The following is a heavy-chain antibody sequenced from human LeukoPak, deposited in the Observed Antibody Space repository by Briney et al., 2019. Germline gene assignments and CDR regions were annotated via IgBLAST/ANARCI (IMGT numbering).Heavy chain of an antibody. J-gene: IGHJ4*02. Sequence: GASVKVSCKASGYTFTSYGISWVRQAPGQGLEWMGWINPNSGGTNYAQKFQGRVTMTRDTSISTAYMELSRLRSDDTAVYYCARALTYYDFWSGYVDYWGQGTLVTVSS. CDR2: INPNSGGT. V-gene: IGHV1-2*02. CDR1: GYTFTSYG. CDR3: ARALTYYDFWSGYVDY. D-gene: IGHD3-3*01.